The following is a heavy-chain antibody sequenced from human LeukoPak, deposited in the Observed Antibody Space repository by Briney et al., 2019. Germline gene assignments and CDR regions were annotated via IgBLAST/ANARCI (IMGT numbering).Heavy chain of an antibody. CDR3: ATETYCGGDCLGY. CDR1: GYTFTDYY. Sequence: VRISCKASGYTFTDYYMHWVPQAPGKGVEWMGRVDPEDGETIYAEKFQGRVTITADTSTDTAYMELSSLRSEDTAVYYCATETYCGGDCLGYWGQGTLVTVSS. V-gene: IGHV1-69-2*01. CDR2: VDPEDGET. J-gene: IGHJ4*02. D-gene: IGHD2-21*01.